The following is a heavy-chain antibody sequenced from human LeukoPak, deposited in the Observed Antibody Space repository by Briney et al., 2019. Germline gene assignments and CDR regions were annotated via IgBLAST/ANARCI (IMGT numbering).Heavy chain of an antibody. V-gene: IGHV4-39*01. CDR2: IYYSGAT. CDR1: GGSISGSTYY. CDR3: ARREATSRWSTFDY. J-gene: IGHJ4*02. Sequence: SETLSLTCTVSGGSISGSTYYWGWIRQPPGKGLEWIANIYYSGATYYNPSLRSRVTISVDTSKNQFSLKLSSVTAADTAGYYCARREATSRWSTFDYWGQGTLVTVSS. D-gene: IGHD2-2*01.